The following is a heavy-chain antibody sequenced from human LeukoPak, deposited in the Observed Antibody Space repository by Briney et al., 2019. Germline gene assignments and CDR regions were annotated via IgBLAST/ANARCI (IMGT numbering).Heavy chain of an antibody. V-gene: IGHV3-9*01. CDR2: ISWNSGDI. D-gene: IGHD3-22*01. CDR1: GFTFDDYA. CDR3: ARDMGYYYNSRGYSLGY. Sequence: GGSLRLSCAASGFTFDDYAMHWVRQVPGKGLEWVSGISWNSGDIGYADSVKGRFTISRDIAKNSLYLQMNSLRVEDTALYYCARDMGYYYNSRGYSLGYWGQGTLVTVSS. J-gene: IGHJ4*02.